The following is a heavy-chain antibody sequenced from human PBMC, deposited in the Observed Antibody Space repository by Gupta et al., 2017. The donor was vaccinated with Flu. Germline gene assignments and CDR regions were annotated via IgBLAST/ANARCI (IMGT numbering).Heavy chain of an antibody. V-gene: IGHV3-74*01. CDR3: ARDIYYNAVDH. CDR1: GFSFSGYW. Sequence: EVQLVESGGGLVQPGGSLRLSCAASGFSFSGYWMHWVRQVPGKGLEWVSRINTDGTITNYVESVKGRFTISRDNAKTTVYLQMNSLRDDDTAVYYCARDIYYNAVDHWGQGTLVTVSS. J-gene: IGHJ4*02. CDR2: INTDGTIT. D-gene: IGHD3-10*01.